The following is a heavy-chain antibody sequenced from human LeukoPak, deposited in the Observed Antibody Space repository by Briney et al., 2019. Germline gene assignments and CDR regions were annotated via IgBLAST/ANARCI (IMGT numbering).Heavy chain of an antibody. Sequence: GGSLRLSCTGSTFALRNYWIHWVRQVPGKGLEWISRITSEGISSSYADSVKGRFTISRGNAKKTVYLQMSSLRAEDTAVYYCARLSDAYSSGYYYVGYWGQGTLVTVSS. D-gene: IGHD3-22*01. V-gene: IGHV3-74*03. CDR1: TFALRNYW. CDR2: ITSEGISS. CDR3: ARLSDAYSSGYYYVGY. J-gene: IGHJ4*02.